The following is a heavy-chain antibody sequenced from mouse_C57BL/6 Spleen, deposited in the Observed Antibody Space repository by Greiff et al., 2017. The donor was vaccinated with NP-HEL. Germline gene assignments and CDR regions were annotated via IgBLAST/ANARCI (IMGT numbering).Heavy chain of an antibody. Sequence: VQLQQSGPELVKPGASVKISCKASGYAFSSYWMNWVKQRPGKGLEWIGRIYPGAGDTNYNGKFKGKATLTADKSSSTAYMQLSSLTSEDSAVYFCARATSYGRSYVRAMDDWGQGTSVTVSS. V-gene: IGHV1-82*01. CDR3: ARATSYGRSYVRAMDD. CDR2: IYPGAGDT. CDR1: GYAFSSYW. J-gene: IGHJ4*01. D-gene: IGHD1-1*01.